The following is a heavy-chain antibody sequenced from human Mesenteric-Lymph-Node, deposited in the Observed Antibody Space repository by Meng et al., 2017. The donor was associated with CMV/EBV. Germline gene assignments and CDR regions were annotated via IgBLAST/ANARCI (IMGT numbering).Heavy chain of an antibody. J-gene: IGHJ6*02. CDR2: IYYSGSN. Sequence: SETLSLTCTASGGSVSSGNSYWSWIRQPPGKGLESIGYIYYSGSNSYNPSLKSRVTISVDTSKNQFSLKLSSVTAADTAVYYCARGRKGGITIFGVVIKRGMDVWGQGTTVTVSS. V-gene: IGHV4-61*01. CDR1: GGSVSSGNSY. CDR3: ARGRKGGITIFGVVIKRGMDV. D-gene: IGHD3-3*01.